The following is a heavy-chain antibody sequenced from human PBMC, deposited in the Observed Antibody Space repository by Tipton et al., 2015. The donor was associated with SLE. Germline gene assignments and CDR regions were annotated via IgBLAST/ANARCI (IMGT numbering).Heavy chain of an antibody. CDR1: GFTFSSYA. J-gene: IGHJ1*01. CDR2: INSDGSST. D-gene: IGHD3-22*01. V-gene: IGHV3-74*01. CDR3: ARPDSSGTITADYFQH. Sequence: LSLTCAASGFTFSSYAMSWVRQAPGKGLVWVSRINSDGSSTSYADSVKGRFTISRDNAKNTLYLQMNSLRAEDTAVYYCARPDSSGTITADYFQHWGQGTLVTVSP.